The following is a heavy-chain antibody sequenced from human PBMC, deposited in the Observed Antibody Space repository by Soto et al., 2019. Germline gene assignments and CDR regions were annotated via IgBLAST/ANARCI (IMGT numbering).Heavy chain of an antibody. J-gene: IGHJ6*02. CDR1: GFTFGDYA. CDR2: IRSKAYGGTT. Sequence: SLRLSCTASGFTFGDYAMSWVRQAPGKGLEWVGFIRSKAYGGTTEYAASVKGRFTISRDDSKSIAYLQMNSLKTEDTAVYYCNREAQEGIAAAGTSGNNYYYGMDVWGQGTTVTVSS. D-gene: IGHD6-13*01. CDR3: NREAQEGIAAAGTSGNNYYYGMDV. V-gene: IGHV3-49*04.